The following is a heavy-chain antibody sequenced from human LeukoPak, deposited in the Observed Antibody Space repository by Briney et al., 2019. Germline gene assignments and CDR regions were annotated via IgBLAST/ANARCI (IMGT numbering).Heavy chain of an antibody. CDR1: GGPFSSYG. CDR3: ARIFASGSYFHKKNWFDP. CDR2: ISAYNGNT. V-gene: IGHV1-18*01. Sequence: GASVKVSCKASGGPFSSYGISWVRQAPGQGLEWMGWISAYNGNTNYAQKLQGRVTMTTDTSTSTAYMELRSLRSDDTAVYYCARIFASGSYFHKKNWFDPWGQGTLVTVSS. J-gene: IGHJ5*02. D-gene: IGHD1-26*01.